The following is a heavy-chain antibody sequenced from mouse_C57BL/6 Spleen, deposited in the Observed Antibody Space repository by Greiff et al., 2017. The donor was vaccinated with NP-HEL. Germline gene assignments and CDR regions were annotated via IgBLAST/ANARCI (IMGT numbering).Heavy chain of an antibody. D-gene: IGHD2-4*01. J-gene: IGHJ2*01. V-gene: IGHV1-42*01. CDR3: ARSGYDYEGFDY. Sequence: KAKATLTVDKSSSTAYMQLKSLTSEDSAVYYCARSGYDYEGFDYWGQGTTLTVSS.